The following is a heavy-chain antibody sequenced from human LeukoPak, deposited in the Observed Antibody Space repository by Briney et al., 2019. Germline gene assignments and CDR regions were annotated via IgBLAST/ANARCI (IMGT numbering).Heavy chain of an antibody. V-gene: IGHV4-59*11. CDR2: IYYSGST. Sequence: SETLSLTCTVSGGSISSHYWSWIRQPPGKGLEWIGYIYYSGSTNYNPSLKSRVTMSVDTSKNQFSLKLSSVTAADTAVYYCARGASRFPYAFDIWGQGTMVTVSS. J-gene: IGHJ3*02. CDR3: ARGASRFPYAFDI. CDR1: GGSISSHY.